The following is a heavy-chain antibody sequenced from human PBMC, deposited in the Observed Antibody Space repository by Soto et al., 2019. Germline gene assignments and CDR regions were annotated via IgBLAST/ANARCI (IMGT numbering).Heavy chain of an antibody. Sequence: PRESLKISCKGSGYSFTSYWIGWVRQMPGKGLEWMGIIYPGDSDTRYSPSFQGQVAISADKSISTDYLQWRSLKASETAMYYCARQSAGLNWFDPWGQGTLVTVS. CDR3: ARQSAGLNWFDP. D-gene: IGHD6-13*01. J-gene: IGHJ5*02. CDR1: GYSFTSYW. V-gene: IGHV5-51*01. CDR2: IYPGDSDT.